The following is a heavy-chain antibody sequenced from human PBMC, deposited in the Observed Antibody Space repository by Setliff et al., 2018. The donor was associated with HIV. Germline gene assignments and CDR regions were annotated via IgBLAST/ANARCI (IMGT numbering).Heavy chain of an antibody. CDR3: ARLIHTGLLYLDY. D-gene: IGHD2-8*02. J-gene: IGHJ4*02. CDR2: IYTSGTT. CDR1: GVSISGHY. Sequence: SETLSLTCSVSGVSISGHYWTWVRQPPGKGLEWIGYIYTSGTTEYNPSLESRVTIPLDTAKDQVSLKLRSVTAADTALYYCARLIHTGLLYLDYWGLGMLVTVPQ. V-gene: IGHV4-4*09.